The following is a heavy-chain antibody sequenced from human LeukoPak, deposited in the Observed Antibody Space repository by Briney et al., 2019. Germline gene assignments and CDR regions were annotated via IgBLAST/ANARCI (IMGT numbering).Heavy chain of an antibody. V-gene: IGHV4-59*01. CDR2: IYYSGST. J-gene: IGHJ3*02. CDR3: ARDRRWELLHAFDI. CDR1: GGSISSYY. D-gene: IGHD1-26*01. Sequence: SETLSLTCTVSGGSISSYYWSWIRQPPGKGLEWIGYIYYSGSTNYNPSLESRVTISVDTSKNQFSLKLSSVTAADTAVYYCARDRRWELLHAFDIWGQGTMVTVSS.